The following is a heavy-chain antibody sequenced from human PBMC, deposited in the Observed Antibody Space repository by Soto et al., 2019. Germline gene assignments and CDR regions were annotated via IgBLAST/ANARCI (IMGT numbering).Heavy chain of an antibody. J-gene: IGHJ4*02. CDR1: GFTFSNYG. Sequence: QVQLVESGGGVVQPGRSLRLSCAGSGFTFSNYGLHWVRQVPGKGLEWVAVISYDGSHKYYSDSVKGRLTIYRYNSNNMLYLQMDSLRAEDTAVYYCAKDGAPRYCSRSSCHPAGAYWGQGTLVTVSS. V-gene: IGHV3-30*18. D-gene: IGHD2-15*01. CDR3: AKDGAPRYCSRSSCHPAGAY. CDR2: ISYDGSHK.